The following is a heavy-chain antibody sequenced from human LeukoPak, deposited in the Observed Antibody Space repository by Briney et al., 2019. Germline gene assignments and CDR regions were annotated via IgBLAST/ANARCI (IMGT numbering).Heavy chain of an antibody. CDR2: VNPSGGST. J-gene: IGHJ4*02. V-gene: IGHV1-46*01. CDR1: GYTFTIYY. Sequence: ASVTVSFTASGYTFTIYYLHWVRQAPGQGLEWMGMVNPSGGSTSYAQKFQGRVSMTRDTSTTTVDMELSSLRSDDTAVYYCARRHKHYYQIDYWGKETLVTVSS. D-gene: IGHD1-26*01. CDR3: ARRHKHYYQIDY.